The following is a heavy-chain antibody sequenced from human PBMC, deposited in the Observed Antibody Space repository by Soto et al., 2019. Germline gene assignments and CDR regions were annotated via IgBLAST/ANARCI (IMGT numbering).Heavy chain of an antibody. D-gene: IGHD3-3*01. CDR1: GFTFSSYA. J-gene: IGHJ6*02. CDR2: ISYDGSNK. CDR3: AREKYYDFWSFSSTYYYYYGMDV. Sequence: GGSLRLSCAASGFTFSSYAMHWVRQAPGKGLEWVAVISYDGSNKYYADSVKGRFTISRDNSKSTLYLQMNSLRAEDTAVYYCAREKYYDFWSFSSTYYYYYGMDVWGQGTTVTVSS. V-gene: IGHV3-30-3*01.